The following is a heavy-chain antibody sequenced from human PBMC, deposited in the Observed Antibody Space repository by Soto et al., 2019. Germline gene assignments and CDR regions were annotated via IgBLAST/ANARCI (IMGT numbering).Heavy chain of an antibody. CDR3: ARQQLVHYDY. CDR2: ISTNNGKT. Sequence: QVQLVQSGAEVKEPGASVKVSCKASGYSFTSYDFTWVREAPGQGLEWMGWISTNNGKTNYAQKFQGRVTMTTDTSTSTAYLELRRLRSDDAAVCYCARQQLVHYDYWGQGTLVTFSS. J-gene: IGHJ4*02. CDR1: GYSFTSYD. V-gene: IGHV1-18*04. D-gene: IGHD6-13*01.